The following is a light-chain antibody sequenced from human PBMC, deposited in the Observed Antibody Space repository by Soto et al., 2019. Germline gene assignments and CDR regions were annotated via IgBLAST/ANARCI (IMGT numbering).Light chain of an antibody. CDR1: SSNIGSKT. V-gene: IGLV1-44*01. Sequence: QSVLTQPPSASGTPGQRVTISCSGSSSNIGSKTVNWYQQLPGTAPKLLIYSNNQRPSGVPDRFSGSRSGTSASLAISGLQSEDEGDYYCAAWDDSLNGRGVFGGGTKLTVL. J-gene: IGLJ3*02. CDR2: SNN. CDR3: AAWDDSLNGRGV.